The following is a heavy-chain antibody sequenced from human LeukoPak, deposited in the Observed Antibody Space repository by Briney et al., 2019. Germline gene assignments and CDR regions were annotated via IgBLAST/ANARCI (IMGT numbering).Heavy chain of an antibody. V-gene: IGHV4-38-2*01. J-gene: IGHJ6*03. Sequence: SETLSLXCAVSGYSISNGYYWVWIRQPPGRGLEWIGSLYHSDSAYYNASLRSRVSMSVDTSKNQFSLTLSFVTAADTAVYYCARQHDSYYYYYIDVWGSGTTVTVSS. CDR3: ARQHDSYYYYYIDV. CDR1: GYSISNGYY. CDR2: LYHSDSA.